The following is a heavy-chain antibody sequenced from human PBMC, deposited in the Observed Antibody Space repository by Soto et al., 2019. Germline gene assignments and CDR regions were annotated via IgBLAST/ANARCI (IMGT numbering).Heavy chain of an antibody. V-gene: IGHV3-30*18. J-gene: IGHJ3*02. Sequence: QVQLVESGGGVVQPGRSLRLSCAAPGFTFSSYGMHWVRQAPGKGLEWVAVISYDGSNKYYADSVKGRFTISRDNSKNTLYLQMNSLRAEDTAVYYCAKVRMVRGVIGAFDIWGQGTMVTVSS. CDR2: ISYDGSNK. CDR3: AKVRMVRGVIGAFDI. D-gene: IGHD3-10*01. CDR1: GFTFSSYG.